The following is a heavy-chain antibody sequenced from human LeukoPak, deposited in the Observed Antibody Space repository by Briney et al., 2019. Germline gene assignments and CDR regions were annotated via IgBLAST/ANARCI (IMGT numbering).Heavy chain of an antibody. CDR1: GYTFTSYA. CDR2: INAGNGNT. D-gene: IGHD3-22*01. Sequence: ASVKVSCKASGYTFTSYAMHWVRQAPGQRLEWMGWINAGNGNTKYSQEFQGRVTITRDTSASTAYMELSSLRSEDMAVYYCARWDYYDSRTFDIWGQGTMVTVSS. V-gene: IGHV1-3*03. CDR3: ARWDYYDSRTFDI. J-gene: IGHJ3*02.